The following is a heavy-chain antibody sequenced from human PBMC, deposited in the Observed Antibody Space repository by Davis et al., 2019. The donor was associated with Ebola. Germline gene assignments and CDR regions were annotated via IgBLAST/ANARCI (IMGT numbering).Heavy chain of an antibody. CDR3: ARVCSGGSCYDY. J-gene: IGHJ4*02. D-gene: IGHD2-15*01. CDR1: GGSFSGYY. Sequence: MPSETLSLTCAVYGGSFSGYYWSCIRQPPGKGLEWIGEINHSGSTNYNPSLKSRVTISVDTSKNQFSLKLSSVTAADTAVYFCARVCSGGSCYDYWGQGTLVTVSS. CDR2: INHSGST. V-gene: IGHV4-34*01.